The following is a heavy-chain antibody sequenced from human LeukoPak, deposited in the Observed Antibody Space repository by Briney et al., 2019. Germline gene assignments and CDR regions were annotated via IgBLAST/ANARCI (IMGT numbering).Heavy chain of an antibody. CDR1: GGSISSNIHY. CDR3: ARHLYSESYYF. CDR2: IFYSGTT. D-gene: IGHD1-26*01. Sequence: KPSETLSLTCTVSGGSISSNIHYWGWIRQTPGKGLERIGSIFYSGTTYYNPSLKRRVTISIYTSKHQFSLKLSSVTAEDTAVYYCARHLYSESYYFWGQGTLVTVSS. V-gene: IGHV4-39*01. J-gene: IGHJ4*02.